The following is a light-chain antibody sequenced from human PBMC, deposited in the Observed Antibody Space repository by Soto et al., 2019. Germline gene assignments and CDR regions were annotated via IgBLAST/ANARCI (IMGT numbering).Light chain of an antibody. Sequence: EIVLTQSPATLSLSPGERATLSCRASQDIGSYLAWYQQKPGQAPRLLIYDTSSRATGIPARFSGSGSETDFTLTISSLEPEDFAVYYCQQRSNWPPFGGWTKLE. CDR3: QQRSNWPP. CDR1: QDIGSY. V-gene: IGKV3-11*01. CDR2: DTS. J-gene: IGKJ4*02.